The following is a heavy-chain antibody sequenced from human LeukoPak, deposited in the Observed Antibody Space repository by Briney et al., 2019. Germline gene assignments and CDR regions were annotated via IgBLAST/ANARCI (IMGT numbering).Heavy chain of an antibody. CDR3: ARGREYQLLISMDV. CDR2: MNPNSGNT. J-gene: IGHJ6*02. CDR1: GYTFTSYD. Sequence: ASVKVSCKASGYTFTSYDINWVRQATGQGLEWMGWMNPNSGNTGYAQEFQGRVTMTRNTSISTAYMELSSLRSEDTAVYYCARGREYQLLISMDVWGQGTTVTVSS. V-gene: IGHV1-8*01. D-gene: IGHD2-2*01.